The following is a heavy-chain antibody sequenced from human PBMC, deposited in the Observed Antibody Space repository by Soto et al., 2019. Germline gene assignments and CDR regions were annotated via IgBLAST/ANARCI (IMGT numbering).Heavy chain of an antibody. CDR3: ARRKHGDSSGWGEFDY. CDR2: IYYSGTT. D-gene: IGHD6-19*01. Sequence: QLQLQESGPGLVKPSETLSLTCTVSNGSISSSNYHWGWIRQAPGKGLECIGSIYYSGTTYYNPSLKSRVTISVEMSKNQFSLKLSSVTAADTAVYYCARRKHGDSSGWGEFDYWGQGTLVTVSS. CDR1: NGSISSSNYH. V-gene: IGHV4-39*01. J-gene: IGHJ4*02.